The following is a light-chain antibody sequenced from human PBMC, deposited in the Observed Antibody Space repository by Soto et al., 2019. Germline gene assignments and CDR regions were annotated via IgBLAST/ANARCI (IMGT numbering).Light chain of an antibody. J-gene: IGKJ1*01. CDR2: AAS. CDR3: QQSYSTLGWT. V-gene: IGKV1-39*01. CDR1: QSISSY. Sequence: DIQMTQSRSSLSASVGDRVTITCRASQSISSYLNWYQQKPGKAPKLLIYAASSLQSGVPSRFSGSGSGTDFTLTISSLQPEDFATYYCQQSYSTLGWTFGQGTKVDIK.